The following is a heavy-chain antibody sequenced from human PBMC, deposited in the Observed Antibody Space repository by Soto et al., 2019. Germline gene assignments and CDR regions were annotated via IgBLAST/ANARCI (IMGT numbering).Heavy chain of an antibody. CDR1: GYTLTSSA. J-gene: IGHJ4*02. CDR3: RVVVVAATIFDY. CDR2: INAGNGNT. V-gene: IGHV1-3*01. D-gene: IGHD2-15*01. Sequence: ASVKVSCKASGYTLTSSAMHWVRQAPGQRLEWMGWINAGNGNTKYSQKFQGRVTITRDTSASTAYMELSSLRSEDTAVYYCRVVVVAATIFDYWGQGTLVTVSS.